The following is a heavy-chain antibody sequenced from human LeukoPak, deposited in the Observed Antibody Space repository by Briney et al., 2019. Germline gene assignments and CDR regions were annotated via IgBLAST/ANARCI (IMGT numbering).Heavy chain of an antibody. CDR2: MNPNSGNT. Sequence: ASVKVSCKASGYTFTSYDINWVRQATGQGLEWMGWMNPNSGNTGYAQKFQGRVTMTRNTSISTAYMELSSLRSEDTAVYYCAAGGWELLRRSNYFDYWGQGTLVTVSS. CDR1: GYTFTSYD. D-gene: IGHD1-26*01. V-gene: IGHV1-8*01. J-gene: IGHJ4*02. CDR3: AAGGWELLRRSNYFDY.